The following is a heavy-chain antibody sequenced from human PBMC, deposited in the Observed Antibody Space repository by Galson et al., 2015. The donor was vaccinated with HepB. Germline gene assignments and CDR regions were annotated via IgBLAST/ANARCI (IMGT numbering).Heavy chain of an antibody. V-gene: IGHV4-39*07. D-gene: IGHD1-14*01. CDR1: GGSISRSSYY. Sequence: ETLSLTCTVSGGSISRSSYYWSWIRQPPGKKLEWIGNIHYSGSTYYNPSLKSRVTISVDTSKNQFSLKLRSVTAADTAVYYCARDRDPGMGDSWGQGTLVTVSS. CDR3: ARDRDPGMGDS. CDR2: IHYSGST. J-gene: IGHJ5*01.